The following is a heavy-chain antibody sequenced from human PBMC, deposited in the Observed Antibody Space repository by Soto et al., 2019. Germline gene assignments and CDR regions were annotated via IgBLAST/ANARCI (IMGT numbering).Heavy chain of an antibody. CDR3: AKVGVSGSGSRAFDI. Sequence: GGSLRLSCAAAGFTFSSYAMSWVRQAPGKGLEWVSAISGSGGSTYYADSVKGRFTISRDNSKNTLYLQMNSLRAEDTAVYYCAKVGVSGSGSRAFDIWGQGTMVTVSS. J-gene: IGHJ3*02. CDR1: GFTFSSYA. V-gene: IGHV3-23*01. CDR2: ISGSGGST. D-gene: IGHD3-10*01.